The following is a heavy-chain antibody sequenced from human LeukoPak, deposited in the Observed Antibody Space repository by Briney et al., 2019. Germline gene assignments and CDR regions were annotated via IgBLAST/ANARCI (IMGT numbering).Heavy chain of an antibody. J-gene: IGHJ4*02. V-gene: IGHV4-59*08. D-gene: IGHD3-16*01. CDR2: INYSGST. Sequence: SETLSLTCTVSGGSISSYYWSWIRQPPGKGLEWIGYINYSGSTNYNPSLTSRVTISVDTSKNQFSLRLTSVTAADTAVYYCARFGSDTYGYKYYFDSWGQGSLATVSS. CDR3: ARFGSDTYGYKYYFDS. CDR1: GGSISSYY.